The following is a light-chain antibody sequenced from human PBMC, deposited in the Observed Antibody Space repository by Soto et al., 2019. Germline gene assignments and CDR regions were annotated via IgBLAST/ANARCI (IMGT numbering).Light chain of an antibody. CDR2: EVS. V-gene: IGLV2-14*01. J-gene: IGLJ3*02. Sequence: QSALTQPASVSASPGQSITISCTGTSNDIGAYNYVSWYQQHPGKAPRLMIYEVSNRPSGVSSRFSGSKSGNTASLTISGLQADDEADYYCSSYTSGKTGVFGGGTQLTVL. CDR1: SNDIGAYNY. CDR3: SSYTSGKTGV.